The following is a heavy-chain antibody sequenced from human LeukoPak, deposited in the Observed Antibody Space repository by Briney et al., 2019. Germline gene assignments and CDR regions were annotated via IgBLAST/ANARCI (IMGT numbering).Heavy chain of an antibody. Sequence: PGGSLRLSCEASGFTFSKAWMSWVRQAPGRGLEWVGRSKSEAYGGTTDYAAPVSGRFTISRDDSRNTLYLQMNGLKAEDTAVYYCTTDYYDSVGYSSYYWGQGTLVTVSS. J-gene: IGHJ4*02. CDR3: TTDYYDSVGYSSYY. CDR1: GFTFSKAW. V-gene: IGHV3-15*01. CDR2: SKSEAYGGTT. D-gene: IGHD3-22*01.